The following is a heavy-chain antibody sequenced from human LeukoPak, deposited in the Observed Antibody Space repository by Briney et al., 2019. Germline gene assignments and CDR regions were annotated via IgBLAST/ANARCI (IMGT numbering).Heavy chain of an antibody. J-gene: IGHJ5*02. Sequence: PGGSPRLSCAASGLTVSRNYMSWVRQAPGKGLEWVAFIQYDGSIKYYGDSVKGRFTISRDNSKNTLYLQMNRLRAEDRARNYGLKDSGSRWYEAHFDPWGQGTLVTVSS. D-gene: IGHD3-10*01. CDR1: GLTVSRNY. CDR3: LKDSGSRWYEAHFDP. CDR2: IQYDGSIK. V-gene: IGHV3-30*02.